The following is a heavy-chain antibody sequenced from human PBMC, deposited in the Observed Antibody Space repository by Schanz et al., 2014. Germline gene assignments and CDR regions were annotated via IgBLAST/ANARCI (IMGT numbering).Heavy chain of an antibody. Sequence: QVQLVESGGGVVQPGRSLRLSCAASGFTFSNFAIHWVRQAPGKGLEWVAVISYDGSHKDYADSVKGRFTISRDNAKNSLYLEMTSLRAEDTAVYYCARSYSSGWYPYYYGMDVWGQGTTVTVSS. D-gene: IGHD6-19*01. V-gene: IGHV3-30*04. J-gene: IGHJ6*02. CDR2: ISYDGSHK. CDR3: ARSYSSGWYPYYYGMDV. CDR1: GFTFSNFA.